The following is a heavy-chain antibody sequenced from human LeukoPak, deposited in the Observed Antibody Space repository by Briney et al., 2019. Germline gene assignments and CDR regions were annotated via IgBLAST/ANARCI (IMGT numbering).Heavy chain of an antibody. CDR1: GGSISSYY. J-gene: IGHJ6*02. Sequence: SETLSLTCTVPGGSISSYYWSWIRQPPGKGLEWIGYIYYSGSTNYNPPLKSRVTISVDTSKNQFSLKLSSVTAADTAVYYCARSPYCSSTSCYEDYYGMDVWGQGTTVTVSS. V-gene: IGHV4-59*01. CDR3: ARSPYCSSTSCYEDYYGMDV. CDR2: IYYSGST. D-gene: IGHD2-2*01.